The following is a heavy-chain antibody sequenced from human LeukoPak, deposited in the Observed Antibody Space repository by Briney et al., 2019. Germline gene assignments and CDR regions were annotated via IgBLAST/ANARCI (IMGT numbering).Heavy chain of an antibody. CDR1: GFSFSSYA. D-gene: IGHD1-7*01. Sequence: GGSLRLSCAASGFSFSSYAMSWVRQAAGKGLEWVSPISSSSSYIYYADSVKGRFTISRDNAKNSLYLQMNSLRAEETAVYYCARAGGTGTTTNFDYWGQGPLVTVSS. J-gene: IGHJ4*02. CDR3: ARAGGTGTTTNFDY. V-gene: IGHV3-21*01. CDR2: ISSSSSYI.